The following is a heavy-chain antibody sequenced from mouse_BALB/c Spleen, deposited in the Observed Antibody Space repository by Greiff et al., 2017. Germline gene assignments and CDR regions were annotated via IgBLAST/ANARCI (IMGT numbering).Heavy chain of an antibody. Sequence: EVQGVESGAELVKPGASVKLSCTASGFNIKDTYMHWVKQRPEQGLEWIGRIDPANGNTKYDPKFQGKATITADTSSNTAYLQLSSLTSEDTAVYYCASEGYGNYGFDDWGQGTTLTVSS. CDR2: IDPANGNT. CDR1: GFNIKDTY. CDR3: ASEGYGNYGFDD. V-gene: IGHV14-3*02. J-gene: IGHJ2*01. D-gene: IGHD2-1*01.